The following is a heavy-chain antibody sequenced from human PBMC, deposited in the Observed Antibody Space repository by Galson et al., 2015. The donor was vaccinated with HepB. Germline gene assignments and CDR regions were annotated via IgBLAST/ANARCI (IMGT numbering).Heavy chain of an antibody. J-gene: IGHJ2*01. Sequence: SLRLSCAASGFTFSSYSMNWVRQAPGKGLEWVSYISSSSSTIYYADSVKGRFTISRDNAKNSLYLQMNSLRAEDTAVYYCARGRYGSGSYYNVPIYWYFDLWGRGTLVTVSS. D-gene: IGHD3-10*01. CDR2: ISSSSSTI. CDR1: GFTFSSYS. V-gene: IGHV3-48*01. CDR3: ARGRYGSGSYYNVPIYWYFDL.